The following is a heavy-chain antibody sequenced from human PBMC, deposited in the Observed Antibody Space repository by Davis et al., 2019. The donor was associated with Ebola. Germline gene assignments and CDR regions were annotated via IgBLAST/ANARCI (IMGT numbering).Heavy chain of an antibody. CDR3: ARHRASSSDAFDI. J-gene: IGHJ3*02. Sequence: PGGSLRLSCKGSGYSFTSYWISWVRQMPGKGLEWMGRIDPSDSYTNYSPSFQGHVTISADKSISTAYLQWSSLKASDTAMYYCARHRASSSDAFDIWGQGTMVTVSS. V-gene: IGHV5-10-1*01. CDR1: GYSFTSYW. D-gene: IGHD2-2*01. CDR2: IDPSDSYT.